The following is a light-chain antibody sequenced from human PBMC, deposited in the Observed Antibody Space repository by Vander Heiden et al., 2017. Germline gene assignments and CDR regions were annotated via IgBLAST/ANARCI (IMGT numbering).Light chain of an antibody. CDR3: QVWYGSRDR. CDR2: DDR. V-gene: IGLV3-21*02. CDR1: KNGSKC. J-gene: IGLJ2*01. Sequence: YALTQPPSVSAAPGQTSRITCGGNKNGSKCVQWCQRRAGKAPAVIVYDDRDRPSGIPERFSGSNSGNTATLTISRDEAGDEDDYYCQVWYGSRDRFGGGTKLTVL.